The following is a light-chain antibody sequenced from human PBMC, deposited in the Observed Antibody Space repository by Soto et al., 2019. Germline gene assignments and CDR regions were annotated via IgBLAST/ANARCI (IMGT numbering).Light chain of an antibody. CDR1: QTISYTSINKTY. Sequence: DIVMTQSPDSLAVSLGERATISCKSSQTISYTSINKTYLAWYQQRPGQPPKLLIYWASIRGSGVPDRLSGSGFGTDFTLTISSLQTEDVAVYYCQPYFSYPLTLGGGTKVDI. CDR3: QPYFSYPLT. CDR2: WAS. J-gene: IGKJ4*01. V-gene: IGKV4-1*01.